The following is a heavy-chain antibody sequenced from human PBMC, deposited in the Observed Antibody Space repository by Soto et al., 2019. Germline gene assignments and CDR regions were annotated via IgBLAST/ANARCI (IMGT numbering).Heavy chain of an antibody. Sequence: EVQLVESGGGLVKPGGSLRLSCEASGFTFSSYSMNWVRQAPGKGLEWVSSISSTSNSIYQADSVKGRFTISRDNAKNSLYLHMNSLRPEDTAVYSCARDTGAAVGAFDLWGRGTLVTVSS. CDR2: ISSTSNSI. D-gene: IGHD6-13*01. V-gene: IGHV3-21*01. CDR1: GFTFSSYS. J-gene: IGHJ2*01. CDR3: ARDTGAAVGAFDL.